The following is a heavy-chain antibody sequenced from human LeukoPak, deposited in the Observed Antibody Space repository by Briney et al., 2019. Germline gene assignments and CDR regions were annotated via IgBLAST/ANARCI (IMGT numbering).Heavy chain of an antibody. Sequence: ASVKVSCKASGYTFTSYYMHRVRQAPGQGLEWMGIINPSGGSTSYAQKFQGRVTMTRDTSTSTVYMELSSLRSEDTAVYYCARSKGSSWPYYYYYYMGVWGKGTTVTVSS. CDR3: ARSKGSSWPYYYYYYMGV. V-gene: IGHV1-46*01. D-gene: IGHD6-13*01. J-gene: IGHJ6*03. CDR2: INPSGGST. CDR1: GYTFTSYY.